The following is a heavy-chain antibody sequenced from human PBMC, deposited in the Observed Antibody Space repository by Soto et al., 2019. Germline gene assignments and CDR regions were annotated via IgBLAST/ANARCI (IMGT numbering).Heavy chain of an antibody. V-gene: IGHV3-21*01. CDR2: ISSSSSYI. Sequence: PGGSLRLSCAASGFTFSSYSMNWVRQAPGKGLEWVSSISSSSSYIYYADSVKGRFTISRDNAKNSLYLQMNSLRAEDTAVYYCARDIGYDHVWGSYRYVDYWGQGTLVTVSS. D-gene: IGHD3-16*02. CDR3: ARDIGYDHVWGSYRYVDY. CDR1: GFTFSSYS. J-gene: IGHJ4*02.